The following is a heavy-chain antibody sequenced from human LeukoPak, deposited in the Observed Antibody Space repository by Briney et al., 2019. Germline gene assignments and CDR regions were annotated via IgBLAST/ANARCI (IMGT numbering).Heavy chain of an antibody. D-gene: IGHD6-19*01. V-gene: IGHV1-2*02. Sequence: ASVKVSCKASGYTFTRYYMHWVRQAPGQGLEWMGWINPNSGGTNYAQKFQGRVTMTRDTSISTAYMELSRLRSDDTAVYYCARDRSSGWLVFDYWGQGTLVTVSS. J-gene: IGHJ4*02. CDR2: INPNSGGT. CDR3: ARDRSSGWLVFDY. CDR1: GYTFTRYY.